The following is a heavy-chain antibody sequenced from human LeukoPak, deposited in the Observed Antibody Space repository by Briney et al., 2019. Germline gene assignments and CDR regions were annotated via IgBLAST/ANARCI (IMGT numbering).Heavy chain of an antibody. D-gene: IGHD3-10*01. CDR2: IKQDGSEK. CDR3: AKNRKFGDLVYYYYYMDV. J-gene: IGHJ6*03. V-gene: IGHV3-7*01. CDR1: GFTFSSYW. Sequence: GGSLRLSCAASGFTFSSYWMSWVRQAPGKGLEWVANIKQDGSEKYYADSVKGRFTISRDNSKNTLYLQVNSLRAEDTAVYFCAKNRKFGDLVYYYYYMDVWGKGTTVTVSS.